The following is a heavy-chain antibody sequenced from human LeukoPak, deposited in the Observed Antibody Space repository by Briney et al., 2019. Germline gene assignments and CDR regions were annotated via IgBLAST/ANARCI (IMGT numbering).Heavy chain of an antibody. D-gene: IGHD3-22*01. V-gene: IGHV4-38-2*01. CDR1: GYSISGGYY. CDR3: ASPRGYYDSSGYLSNWFDP. CDR2: IYHSGST. Sequence: SETLSLTCAVSGYSISGGYYWGWIRQPPGKGLEWIGGIYHSGSTYYNPSLKSRVTISVDTSKNQFSLKLSSVTAADTAVYYCASPRGYYDSSGYLSNWFDPWGQGTLVTVSS. J-gene: IGHJ5*02.